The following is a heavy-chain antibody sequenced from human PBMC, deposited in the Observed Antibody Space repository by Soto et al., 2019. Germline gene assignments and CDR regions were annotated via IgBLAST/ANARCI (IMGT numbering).Heavy chain of an antibody. V-gene: IGHV3-15*01. J-gene: IGHJ4*02. CDR1: GFTFSNAW. Sequence: GGSLRLSCAASGFTFSNAWMCWVRQAPGKGLEWVGRIKSKTDGGTTDYAAPVKGRFTISRDDTKNTLYLQMKSLKAEDTAVYYCTIGPGESGYWGQGTLVTVSS. D-gene: IGHD4-17*01. CDR2: IKSKTDGGTT. CDR3: TIGPGESGY.